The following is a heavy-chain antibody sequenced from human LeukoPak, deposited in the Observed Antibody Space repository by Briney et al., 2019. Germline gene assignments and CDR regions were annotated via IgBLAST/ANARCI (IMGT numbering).Heavy chain of an antibody. Sequence: PSETLSLTCAVSGGSISSGGYSWSWIRQPPGQGLEWIGYIYHSGSTYYNPSRKSRVTISVDRSKNQFSLKLISVTAADTAVYDGDRVGIAVAGNIDYWGQGTLVTVSS. CDR3: DRVGIAVAGNIDY. CDR2: IYHSGST. J-gene: IGHJ4*02. D-gene: IGHD6-19*01. CDR1: GGSISSGGYS. V-gene: IGHV4-30-2*01.